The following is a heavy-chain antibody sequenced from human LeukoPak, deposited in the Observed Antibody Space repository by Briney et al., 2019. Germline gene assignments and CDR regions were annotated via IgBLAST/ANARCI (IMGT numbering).Heavy chain of an antibody. CDR3: AARSSGNPYF. J-gene: IGHJ4*02. CDR2: IKQDGSEK. D-gene: IGHD1-26*01. V-gene: IGHV3-7*03. Sequence: GGSLRLSCTASGLTLSNYWMVWVRQAPGKGLQWVAKIKQDGSEKYYVDSVKGRFTISRDNAENSLYLQMNSLRVEDTAVYYCAARSSGNPYFWGQGTLVTVSS. CDR1: GLTLSNYW.